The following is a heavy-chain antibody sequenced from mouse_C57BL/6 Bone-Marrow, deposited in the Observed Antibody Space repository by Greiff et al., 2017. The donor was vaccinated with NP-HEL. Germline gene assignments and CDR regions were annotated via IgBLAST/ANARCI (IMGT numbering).Heavy chain of an antibody. J-gene: IGHJ4*01. V-gene: IGHV1-81*01. CDR3: ARNRITTVVAPAMDY. CDR1: GYTFTSYG. Sequence: VQRVESGAELARPGASVKLSCKASGYTFTSYGISWVKQRTGQGLEWIGEIYPRSGNTYYNEKFKGKATLTADKSSSTAYMELRSLTSEDSAVYFCARNRITTVVAPAMDYWGQGTSVTVSS. D-gene: IGHD1-1*01. CDR2: IYPRSGNT.